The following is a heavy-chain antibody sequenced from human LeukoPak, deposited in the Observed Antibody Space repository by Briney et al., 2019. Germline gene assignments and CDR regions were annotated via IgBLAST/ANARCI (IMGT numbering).Heavy chain of an antibody. CDR1: GYTFINYD. V-gene: IGHV1-8*03. Sequence: GASVKVSCKASGYTFINYDINWVRQATGQGLGWMGWLNPNSGHTDFAQKFQGRVTITRDTSISTAYMEVSGLRSDDTAVYYCARAPYDLLTGSTYFDYWGQGTLVSVSS. J-gene: IGHJ4*02. CDR2: LNPNSGHT. D-gene: IGHD3-9*01. CDR3: ARAPYDLLTGSTYFDY.